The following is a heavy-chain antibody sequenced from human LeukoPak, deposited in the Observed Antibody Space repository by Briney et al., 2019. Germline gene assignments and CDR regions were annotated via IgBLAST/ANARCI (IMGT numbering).Heavy chain of an antibody. CDR1: GGSISRYY. J-gene: IGHJ6*03. CDR2: IYYSGST. D-gene: IGHD3-10*01. CDR3: ARGPLKYYYGSGSYRSYMDV. Sequence: PSETLSLTCTVSGGSISRYYWSWIRQPPGKGLEWIGYIYYSGSTNYNPSLKSRVTISVDTSKNQFSLKLRSVTAADTAVYYCARGPLKYYYGSGSYRSYMDVWGKGTTVTVSS. V-gene: IGHV4-59*01.